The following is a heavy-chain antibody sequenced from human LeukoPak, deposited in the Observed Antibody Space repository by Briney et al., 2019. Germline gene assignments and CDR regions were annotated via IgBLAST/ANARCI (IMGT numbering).Heavy chain of an antibody. V-gene: IGHV3-21*01. D-gene: IGHD3-22*01. CDR2: ITSSSSYI. CDR1: GFTFSSYT. J-gene: IGHJ4*02. CDR3: AREGAGDSSGLDFDY. Sequence: PGGSLRLSCAASGFTFSSYTMNWVRQAPGKGLEWVSSITSSSSYIYYADSVKGRFTISRDNAKNSLYLQMNSLRAEDTAVYYCAREGAGDSSGLDFDYWGQGTLVTVSS.